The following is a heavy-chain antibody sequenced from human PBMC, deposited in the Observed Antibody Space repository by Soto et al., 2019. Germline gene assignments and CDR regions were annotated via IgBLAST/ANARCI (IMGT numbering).Heavy chain of an antibody. CDR1: GYTFSSYG. CDR2: INGHNGNT. J-gene: IGHJ3*02. V-gene: IGHV1-18*01. CDR3: ERRGSKDDAFDI. Sequence: QVQLVQSGAEVKKPGASVKVSCKASGYTFSSYGISWVRQAPGQGLEWMGWINGHNGNTNYAQNLQGRVTMTTDTSTSTAYMELRSLRSDDTAVYYCERRGSKDDAFDIWGQGTMVTVSS. D-gene: IGHD3-16*01.